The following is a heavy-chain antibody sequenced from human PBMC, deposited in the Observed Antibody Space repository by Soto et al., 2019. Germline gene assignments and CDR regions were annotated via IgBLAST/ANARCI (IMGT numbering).Heavy chain of an antibody. J-gene: IGHJ4*02. D-gene: IGHD2-15*01. V-gene: IGHV3-23*01. CDR2: ISGSGGGI. Sequence: GGSLRLSCAASGFTFSSYAMSWVRQAPGKGLEWVSTISGSGGGIYYADSVKGRFTISRDNSKNTLDLQMNSLRAEDTAVYYCAKRNLVVRPPFDYWGQGTLVTSPQ. CDR3: AKRNLVVRPPFDY. CDR1: GFTFSSYA.